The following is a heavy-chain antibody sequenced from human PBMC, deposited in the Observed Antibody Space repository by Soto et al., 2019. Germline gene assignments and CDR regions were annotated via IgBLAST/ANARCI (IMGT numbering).Heavy chain of an antibody. V-gene: IGHV1-18*01. CDR2: ISTYNGNT. J-gene: IGHJ4*02. CDR1: GYTFSSYG. D-gene: IGHD6-13*01. Sequence: QVQLVQSGAEVKKPGASVKVSCKASGYTFSSYGISWVRQAPGQGLEWMGWISTYNGNTNYAQKLQGRITMTTDTSTSTAYMELRSLRSDDTAVYYCASDPYSSSWYWDFDYWGQGTLVTVSS. CDR3: ASDPYSSSWYWDFDY.